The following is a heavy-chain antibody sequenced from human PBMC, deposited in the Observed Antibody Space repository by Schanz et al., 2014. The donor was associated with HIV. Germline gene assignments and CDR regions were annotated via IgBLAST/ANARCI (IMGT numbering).Heavy chain of an antibody. CDR3: ARGAAARHNSYYYDLDV. D-gene: IGHD6-6*01. V-gene: IGHV1-69*01. CDR2: TVPVLAVA. CDR1: EGSFSNYA. J-gene: IGHJ6*02. Sequence: QVQLLQSGAEVKKPGSSVKVSCKASEGSFSNYAISWVRQAPGQGLEWMGGTVPVLAVANYAQKFQGRVTIPADESTSTGYMEMNRLVSEDTGLYYCARGAAARHNSYYYDLDVWGQGTTVIVSS.